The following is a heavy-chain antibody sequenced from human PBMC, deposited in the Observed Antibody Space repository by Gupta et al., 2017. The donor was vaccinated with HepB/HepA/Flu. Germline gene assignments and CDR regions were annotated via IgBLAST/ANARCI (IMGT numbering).Heavy chain of an antibody. CDR2: ISSSANSV. V-gene: IGHV3-48*02. J-gene: IGHJ3*01. CDR1: YN. CDR3: ATKGTSMTTARFPVFDV. D-gene: IGHD4-17*01. Sequence: YNINWVRQAPGKGLEWLSYISSSANSVFYTDSVKGRFIISRDNAKDSLNLQMSNLRDEDTAMYYCATKGTSMTTARFPVFDVWGHGP.